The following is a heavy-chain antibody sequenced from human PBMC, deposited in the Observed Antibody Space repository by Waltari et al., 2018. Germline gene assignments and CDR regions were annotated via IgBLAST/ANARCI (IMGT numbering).Heavy chain of an antibody. V-gene: IGHV3-30-3*01. J-gene: IGHJ3*01. Sequence: QVQLVESGGGVVQPGRSLRLSCAASGFTFNHYPIHWVRQVPGKGREWVAIISHDGARKYYADSVKGRFTISRDNSKNTLDLEMNSLRPEDTARYYCARDSHILTPEYGFDFWGQGTMVSVSS. CDR3: ARDSHILTPEYGFDF. CDR1: GFTFNHYP. CDR2: ISHDGARK. D-gene: IGHD2-15*01.